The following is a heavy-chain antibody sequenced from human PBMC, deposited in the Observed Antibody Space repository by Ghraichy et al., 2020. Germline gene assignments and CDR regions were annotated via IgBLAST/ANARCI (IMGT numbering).Heavy chain of an antibody. V-gene: IGHV4-59*01. CDR1: GGSISSYY. Sequence: SETLSLTCTVSGGSISSYYWSWIRQPPGKGLEWIGYIYYSGSTNYNPSLKSRVTISVDTSKNQFSLKLSSVTVADTAVYYCARGAVWNYYYYYGMDVWGQGTTVTVSS. CDR2: IYYSGST. D-gene: IGHD2-8*01. CDR3: ARGAVWNYYYYYGMDV. J-gene: IGHJ6*02.